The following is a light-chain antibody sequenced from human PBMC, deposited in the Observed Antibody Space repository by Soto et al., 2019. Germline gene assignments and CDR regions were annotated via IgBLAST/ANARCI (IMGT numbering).Light chain of an antibody. J-gene: IGKJ1*01. CDR1: QGVLYSSNNKNY. CDR3: QQYGSSGT. V-gene: IGKV4-1*01. CDR2: WAS. Sequence: DIVMTQSPDSLAVSLGERATINCKSSQGVLYSSNNKNYLAWYQQKPGQPPKLLIYWASTRESGVPDRFSGSGSGTDFTLTISRLEPEDFAVYYCQQYGSSGTFGQGTKVDIK.